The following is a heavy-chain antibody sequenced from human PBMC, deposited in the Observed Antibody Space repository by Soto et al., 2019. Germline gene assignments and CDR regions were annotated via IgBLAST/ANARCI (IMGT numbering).Heavy chain of an antibody. J-gene: IGHJ4*02. CDR2: ISGSGEST. Sequence: EVQLLESGGGLVQPGGSLRLSCAASGFTFSSYAMTWVRQAPGEGLQWVAAISGSGESTYHADSVKGRFTISRDNSKNTLTLQMNSRTAEETAIYYCAKYRSYWDEDYWGQGTLVTVSS. CDR1: GFTFSSYA. D-gene: IGHD1-1*01. V-gene: IGHV3-23*01. CDR3: AKYRSYWDEDY.